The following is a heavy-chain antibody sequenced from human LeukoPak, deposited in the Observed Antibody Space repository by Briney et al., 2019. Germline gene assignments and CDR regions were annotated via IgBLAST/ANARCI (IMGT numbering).Heavy chain of an antibody. CDR2: ISSSGDTT. D-gene: IGHD3-22*01. Sequence: GGSLRLSCAASGFTFNDYQMSWIRQAPGKGLEWLSHISSSGDTTYYADSARGRFTISRDNAKKSLYLQMSSLRAEDTAVYYCARDLGVDYYDSSGLDYWGQGTLVTVSS. J-gene: IGHJ4*02. CDR1: GFTFNDYQ. CDR3: ARDLGVDYYDSSGLDY. V-gene: IGHV3-11*04.